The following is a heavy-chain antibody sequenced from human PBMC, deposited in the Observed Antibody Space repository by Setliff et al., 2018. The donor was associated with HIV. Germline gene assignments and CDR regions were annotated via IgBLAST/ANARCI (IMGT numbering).Heavy chain of an antibody. J-gene: IGHJ4*02. V-gene: IGHV3-21*01. D-gene: IGHD6-19*01. CDR3: ARDPDSSGWFVDPYFDF. Sequence: GGSLRLSCAASGFTFTSYTMAWVRQAPGKGLEWVSSISTYSNYIYYADSLRGRFTVSRDNAKKSVYLQMNSLRAEDTAVYFCARDPDSSGWFVDPYFDFWGQGTLVTVAS. CDR1: GFTFTSYT. CDR2: ISTYSNYI.